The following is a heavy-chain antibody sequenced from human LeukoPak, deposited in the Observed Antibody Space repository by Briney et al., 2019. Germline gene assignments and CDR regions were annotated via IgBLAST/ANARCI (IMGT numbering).Heavy chain of an antibody. Sequence: SQTLSLTCAISGDSVSSNSAAWNWIRQSPSRGLEWLGRTYYRSKWYNDYAVSVKSRITINPDTSKNQFSLQLSSVTPEDTAVYYCARDQYYGSGSYLSAFDIWGQGTMVTVSS. D-gene: IGHD3-10*01. CDR3: ARDQYYGSGSYLSAFDI. CDR1: GDSVSSNSAA. J-gene: IGHJ3*02. V-gene: IGHV6-1*01. CDR2: TYYRSKWYN.